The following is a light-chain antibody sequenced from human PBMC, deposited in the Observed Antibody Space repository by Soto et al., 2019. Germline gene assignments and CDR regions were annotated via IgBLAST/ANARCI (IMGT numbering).Light chain of an antibody. V-gene: IGKV3-20*01. CDR3: QQYGSSPPIT. Sequence: IVLTQSPVTLSLSPGERATLSCRASQSVSSSYLAWYQQKPGQAPRLLIYGASSRATGIPDRFSGSGSGTDFTLTISRLEPEDFAVYYCQQYGSSPPITFGHGTRLEIK. CDR2: GAS. CDR1: QSVSSSY. J-gene: IGKJ5*01.